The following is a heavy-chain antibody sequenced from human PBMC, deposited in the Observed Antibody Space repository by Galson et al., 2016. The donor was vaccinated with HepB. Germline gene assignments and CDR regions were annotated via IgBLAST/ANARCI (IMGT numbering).Heavy chain of an antibody. Sequence: SVKVSCKASGGPFKNYAINWVRQAPGQRLEWMGRIIPLFPTTNYAQNFQGRVTITADESKSTTYMELSSLKSDDTAVYYCASGLGYCSGTNCYVNDAFDIWGQGTMVTVS. CDR3: ASGLGYCSGTNCYVNDAFDI. CDR1: GGPFKNYA. D-gene: IGHD2-15*01. CDR2: IIPLFPTT. J-gene: IGHJ3*02. V-gene: IGHV1-69*13.